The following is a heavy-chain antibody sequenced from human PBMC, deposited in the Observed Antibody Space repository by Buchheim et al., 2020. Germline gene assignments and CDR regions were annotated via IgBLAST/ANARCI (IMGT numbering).Heavy chain of an antibody. CDR3: ARGRYYYENWFDP. Sequence: QVQLEESGPGLVKPSQTLTLTCRVSGDSIDDVVYYWGWVRQAVGKGLEWIGRMQIRGPTTYNPSFGSRVTMSADTSKNQFFLNVTSMTAADTGVYYCARGRYYYENWFDPWGQG. J-gene: IGHJ5*02. V-gene: IGHV4-61*02. D-gene: IGHD3-22*01. CDR2: MQIRGPT. CDR1: GDSIDDVVYY.